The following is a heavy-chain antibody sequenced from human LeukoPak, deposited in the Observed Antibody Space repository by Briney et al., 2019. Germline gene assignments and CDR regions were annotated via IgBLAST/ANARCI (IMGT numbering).Heavy chain of an antibody. V-gene: IGHV1-18*01. CDR3: GRTRPLVFITRGLNAFDI. Sequence: ASVKVSCKASGYTFTSYGISWVRHAPGQGLEWMGWISAYNGNTTYAQKLQGRGTMTTDTSTSTAYMELRSLRSDDTAVFYLGRTRPLVFITRGLNAFDIWGQGPMVTVS. D-gene: IGHD3-22*01. J-gene: IGHJ3*02. CDR2: ISAYNGNT. CDR1: GYTFTSYG.